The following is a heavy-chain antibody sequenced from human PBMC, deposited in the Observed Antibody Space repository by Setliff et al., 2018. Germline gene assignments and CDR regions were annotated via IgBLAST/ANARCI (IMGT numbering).Heavy chain of an antibody. V-gene: IGHV4-61*02. D-gene: IGHD3-3*01. CDR1: GDSISRAKYY. Sequence: SETLSLTCTVSGDSISRAKYYWSWIRQSAGKGLECLGRIYTDGSTKYNPSLNSRVTLLIDTAKNQISLRLSSVTAADTAVYFCARVTGFSYMDVWSKGTTVTVSS. J-gene: IGHJ6*03. CDR3: ARVTGFSYMDV. CDR2: IYTDGST.